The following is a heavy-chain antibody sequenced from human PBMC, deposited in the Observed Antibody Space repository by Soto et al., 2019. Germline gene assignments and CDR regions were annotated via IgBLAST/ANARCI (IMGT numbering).Heavy chain of an antibody. CDR2: IIPIFGTA. V-gene: IGHV1-69*01. J-gene: IGHJ4*02. Sequence: QVQLVQSGAEVKKPGSSVKVSCKASGGTFSSYAISWVRQAPGQGLEWMGGIIPIFGTANYAQKFQGRVTIPADESTSTAYMELSSLRSEDTAVYYCARGVDYCGGDCYSYYFDYWGQGTLVTVSS. CDR3: ARGVDYCGGDCYSYYFDY. CDR1: GGTFSSYA. D-gene: IGHD2-21*02.